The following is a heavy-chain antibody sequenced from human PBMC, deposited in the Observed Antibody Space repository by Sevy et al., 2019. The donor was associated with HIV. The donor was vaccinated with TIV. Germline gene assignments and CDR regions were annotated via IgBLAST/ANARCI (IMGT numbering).Heavy chain of an antibody. J-gene: IGHJ4*02. CDR3: ARGGSVLLWFGEGQDFDY. Sequence: ASVKVSCKASGYTFTGYYMHWVRQAPGHWLEWMGWINPNSGGTNYAQKFQGRVTMSRDTSISTAYMELSRLRSDDTAVYYCARGGSVLLWFGEGQDFDYWGQGTLVTVSS. CDR1: GYTFTGYY. D-gene: IGHD3-10*01. CDR2: INPNSGGT. V-gene: IGHV1-2*02.